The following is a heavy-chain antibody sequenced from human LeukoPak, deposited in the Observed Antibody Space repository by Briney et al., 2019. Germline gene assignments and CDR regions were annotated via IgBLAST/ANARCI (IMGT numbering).Heavy chain of an antibody. CDR1: GFTFSSYA. V-gene: IGHV3-23*01. J-gene: IGHJ4*02. Sequence: GGSLRLSCAASGFTFSSYAMSWVRQAPGKGLEWVSAISGSGGSTYYADSVKGRFTISRDNSNNTLYLQMNSLRAEDTAMYYCARVGGILRYFDWLLAGTFDYWGQGTLVTVSS. CDR2: ISGSGGST. D-gene: IGHD3-9*01. CDR3: ARVGGILRYFDWLLAGTFDY.